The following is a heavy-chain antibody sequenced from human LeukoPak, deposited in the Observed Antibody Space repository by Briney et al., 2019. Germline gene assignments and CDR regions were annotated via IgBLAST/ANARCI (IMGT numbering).Heavy chain of an antibody. D-gene: IGHD6-13*01. CDR1: GGSFSGYY. J-gene: IGHJ5*02. Sequence: SETLSLTCAVYGGSFSGYYWSWIRQPPGKGLEWFGEINHSGSTNYNPSLKRRVAISIDTSKNQFSLKLSSVTAADTAVYSCARSLPGIAAAGTLGARWFDPWGQGTLVTVSS. CDR2: INHSGST. CDR3: ARSLPGIAAAGTLGARWFDP. V-gene: IGHV4-34*01.